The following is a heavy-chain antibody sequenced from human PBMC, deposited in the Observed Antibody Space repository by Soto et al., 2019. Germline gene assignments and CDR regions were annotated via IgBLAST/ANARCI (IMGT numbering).Heavy chain of an antibody. CDR3: TRGRVRRDGYNWAC. CDR1: GFTFGDYA. J-gene: IGHJ4*02. CDR2: IRSKAYGGTT. D-gene: IGHD5-12*01. V-gene: IGHV3-49*04. Sequence: PGGSLRLSCTASGFTFGDYAMSWVRQAPGKGLEWVGFIRSKAYGGTTEYAASVKGRFTISRDDSKSIAYLQMNSLKTEDTAVYYCTRGRVRRDGYNWACWGQGTLVTVSS.